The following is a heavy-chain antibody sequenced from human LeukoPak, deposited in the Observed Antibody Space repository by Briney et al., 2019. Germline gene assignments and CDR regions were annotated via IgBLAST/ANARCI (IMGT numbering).Heavy chain of an antibody. V-gene: IGHV4-59*08. J-gene: IGHJ4*02. CDR1: AGLISSYY. CDR2: IHYSGST. Sequence: PPETLSLTCTVSAGLISSYYSSWIRQPPGKGLEWIGSIHYSGSTTYNPSLKSPVTISVDTSKNQFSLKLSSVTAADTAVYYYARRLGSDSTVFEYWGQGTLVTVSS. D-gene: IGHD6-19*01. CDR3: ARRLGSDSTVFEY.